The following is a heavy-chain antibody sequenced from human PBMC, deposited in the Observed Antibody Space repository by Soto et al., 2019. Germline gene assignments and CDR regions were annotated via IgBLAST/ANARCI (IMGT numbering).Heavy chain of an antibody. V-gene: IGHV4-30-4*01. CDR2: IYYSGST. J-gene: IGHJ2*01. CDR1: GGSISSGDYY. D-gene: IGHD4-17*01. Sequence: QVQLQESGPGLVKPSQTLSLPCTVSGGSISSGDYYWSWIRQPPGTGLEWIGYIYYSGSTYYNPSLKSRVTISVDTSTNQFSLKLSSVTAADTAVYYCARGRLRQDFDLWGRGNLVTVSS. CDR3: ARGRLRQDFDL.